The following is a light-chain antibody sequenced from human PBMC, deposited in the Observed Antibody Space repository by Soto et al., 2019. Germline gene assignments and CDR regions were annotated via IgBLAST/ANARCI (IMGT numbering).Light chain of an antibody. CDR2: SNN. Sequence: QSVLTQPPSASGTPGQRVTISCSGSRSNIGSNPVNWYQQLPGTAPKLLIDSNNQRPSGVPDRFSGSRSGTSASLDISGLQSEDEADYYCAAWDDSLYGRVFGTGTKLTVL. CDR3: AAWDDSLYGRV. V-gene: IGLV1-44*01. CDR1: RSNIGSNP. J-gene: IGLJ1*01.